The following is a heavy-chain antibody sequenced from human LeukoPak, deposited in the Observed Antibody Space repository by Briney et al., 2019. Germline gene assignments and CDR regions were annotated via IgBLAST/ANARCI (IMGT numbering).Heavy chain of an antibody. J-gene: IGHJ6*02. CDR3: ARERWVVPAADYGMDV. V-gene: IGHV1-3*01. CDR1: GYTFTSYA. D-gene: IGHD2-2*01. Sequence: ASVTVSCKASGYTFTSYAMHWVRQAPGQRLEWMGWINAGNGNTKYSQKFQGRVTITRDTSASTAYMELSSLRSEDTAVYYCARERWVVPAADYGMDVWGQGTTVTVSS. CDR2: INAGNGNT.